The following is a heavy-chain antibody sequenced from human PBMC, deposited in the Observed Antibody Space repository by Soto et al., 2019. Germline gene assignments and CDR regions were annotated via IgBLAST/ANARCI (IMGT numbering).Heavy chain of an antibody. V-gene: IGHV3-30*18. D-gene: IGHD3-22*01. CDR2: ISYDGSNK. CDR1: GFTFGSYG. J-gene: IGHJ4*02. CDR3: AKDHVIFRGYLDY. Sequence: RGSPRLSCAASGFTFGSYGMHWVRQAPGKGLEWVAVISYDGSNKYYADSVKGRFTISRDNSKNTLYLQMNSLRAEDTAVYYWAKDHVIFRGYLDYWGKGTLVTVS.